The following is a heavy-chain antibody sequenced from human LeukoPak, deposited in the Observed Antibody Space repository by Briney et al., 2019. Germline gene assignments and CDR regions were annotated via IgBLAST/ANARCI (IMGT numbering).Heavy chain of an antibody. CDR1: GFTFSSYS. J-gene: IGHJ4*02. D-gene: IGHD3-10*01. CDR2: ISSSSSYI. CDR3: ARGVRKSLIWFGELLDYFDY. V-gene: IGHV3-21*01. Sequence: PGGSLRLSCAASGFTFSSYSMNWVRQAPGKGLEWVSSISSSSSYIYYADSVKGRFTISRDNAKNSLYLQMNSLRAEDTAVYYCARGVRKSLIWFGELLDYFDYWGQGTLVTVSS.